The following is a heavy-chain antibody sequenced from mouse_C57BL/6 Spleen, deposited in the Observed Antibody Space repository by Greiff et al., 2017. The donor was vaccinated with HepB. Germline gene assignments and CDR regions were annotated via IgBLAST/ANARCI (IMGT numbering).Heavy chain of an antibody. CDR2: IDPSDSYT. CDR3: ARRGAYYYGSSYLDY. CDR1: GYTFTSYW. J-gene: IGHJ2*01. Sequence: QVQLQQSGAELVKPGASVKLSCKASGYTFTSYWMQWVKQRLGQGLEWIGEIDPSDSYTNYNQKFKGKATLTVDTSSSTASMQLSSLTSEDSAVYDCARRGAYYYGSSYLDYWGQGTTLTVSS. D-gene: IGHD1-1*01. V-gene: IGHV1-50*01.